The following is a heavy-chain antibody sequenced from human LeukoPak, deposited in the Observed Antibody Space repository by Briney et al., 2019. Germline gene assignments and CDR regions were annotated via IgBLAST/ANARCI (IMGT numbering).Heavy chain of an antibody. V-gene: IGHV3-7*01. Sequence: PGGSLRLSCVTSGFTFSSFYMNWVRQAPGKGLEWVANIKQDGSEKYYVDSVKGRFTISRDNAKNSLYLQMNSLRAEDTAVYYCARRFPAAGPPHFDYWGQGTLVTVSS. CDR3: ARRFPAAGPPHFDY. D-gene: IGHD6-13*01. CDR2: IKQDGSEK. CDR1: GFTFSSFY. J-gene: IGHJ4*02.